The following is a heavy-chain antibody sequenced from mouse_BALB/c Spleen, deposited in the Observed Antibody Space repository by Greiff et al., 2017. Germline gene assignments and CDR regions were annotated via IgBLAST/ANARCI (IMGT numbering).Heavy chain of an antibody. CDR2: INPSNGRT. D-gene: IGHD2-14*01. J-gene: IGHJ2*01. CDR3: AREVRRFDY. V-gene: IGHV1S81*02. CDR1: GYTFTSYW. Sequence: VQLQQPGAELVKPGASVKLSCKASGYTFTSYWMHWVKQRPGQGLEWIGEINPSNGRTNYNEKFKSKATLTVDKSSSTAYMQLSSLTSEDSAVYYCAREVRRFDYWGQGTTLTVSS.